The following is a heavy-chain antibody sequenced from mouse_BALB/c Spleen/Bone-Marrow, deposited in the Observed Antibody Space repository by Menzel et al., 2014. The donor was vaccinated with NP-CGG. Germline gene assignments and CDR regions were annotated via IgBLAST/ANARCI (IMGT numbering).Heavy chain of an antibody. J-gene: IGHJ2*01. D-gene: IGHD4-1*01. V-gene: IGHV7-3*02. Sequence: EVQGVESGGGLVQPGGSLRPSCATSGFTSTDYYMSWVRQPPGKALEWLGFIRNKANGYTTEYSASVKGRFTISRDNSRSILYLQMNTLRAEDSATYYCARFFNWGLGYWGQGTTLTVSS. CDR3: ARFFNWGLGY. CDR1: GFTSTDYY. CDR2: IRNKANGYTT.